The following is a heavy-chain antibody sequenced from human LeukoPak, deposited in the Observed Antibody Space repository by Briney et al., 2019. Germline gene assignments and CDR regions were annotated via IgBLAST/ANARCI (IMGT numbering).Heavy chain of an antibody. CDR1: GYTFSGYY. CDR2: INPNSGGT. Sequence: ASVKVSCKASGYTFSGYYLHWVRQAPGQGLEWMGWINPNSGGTNSAQKFQGRATMTRDTSNITAYMELSRLRSDDTAVYFCARGYYDSSDYEYFQHWGQGTLVTVSS. V-gene: IGHV1-2*02. D-gene: IGHD3-22*01. CDR3: ARGYYDSSDYEYFQH. J-gene: IGHJ1*01.